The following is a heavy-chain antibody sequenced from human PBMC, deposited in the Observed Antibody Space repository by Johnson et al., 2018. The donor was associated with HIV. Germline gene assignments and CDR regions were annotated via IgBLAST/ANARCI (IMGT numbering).Heavy chain of an antibody. CDR2: INWNGGST. J-gene: IGHJ3*02. Sequence: VQLVESGGGVVRRGGSLRLSCATSGFTFDDHGMSWVRQGPGKGLEWVSGINWNGGSTGYAESVKGRITITRDNAKQARFLEMSNLRAEDTAMYYCAGSDASDIWGQGTMVTVSS. CDR1: GFTFDDHG. D-gene: IGHD3-10*01. CDR3: AGSDASDI. V-gene: IGHV3-20*04.